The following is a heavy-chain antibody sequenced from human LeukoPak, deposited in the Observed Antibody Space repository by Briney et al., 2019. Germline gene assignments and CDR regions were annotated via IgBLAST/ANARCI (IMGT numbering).Heavy chain of an antibody. Sequence: GSLRLSCAASGFTFSSYAMSWVRQAPGKGLEWVSTLSGSGDSTYCADSVKGRFTISRDNSKNTLYLQMNSLRAEDTAVYYCAKDHFRADSGYDSGGFDYWGQGTLVTVSS. D-gene: IGHD5-12*01. CDR2: LSGSGDST. CDR1: GFTFSSYA. J-gene: IGHJ4*02. CDR3: AKDHFRADSGYDSGGFDY. V-gene: IGHV3-23*01.